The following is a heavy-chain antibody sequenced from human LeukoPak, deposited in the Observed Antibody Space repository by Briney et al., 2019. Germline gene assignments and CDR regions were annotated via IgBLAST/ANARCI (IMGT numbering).Heavy chain of an antibody. Sequence: SETLSLTCTVSGGSISSGGYYWSWIRQHPGKGLEWIGYIYYSVSTYYNPSLKSRVTISVDTSKNQFSLKLSSVTAADTAVYYCARADTAMVTIDYWGQGTLVTVSS. CDR2: IYYSVST. CDR3: ARADTAMVTIDY. D-gene: IGHD5-18*01. CDR1: GGSISSGGYY. J-gene: IGHJ4*02. V-gene: IGHV4-31*03.